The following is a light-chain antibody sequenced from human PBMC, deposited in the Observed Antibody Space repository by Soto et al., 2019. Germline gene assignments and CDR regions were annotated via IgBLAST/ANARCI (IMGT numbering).Light chain of an antibody. Sequence: QSVLTQPPSASGSPGQSVTISCTGTKNDVGGYNYVSWYQQHPGKAPKLMIYEVSNRPSGVSNRFSGSKSGNTASLTISGLQAEDEADYYCSSYTSSSTSVFGTGTKVT. CDR3: SSYTSSSTSV. V-gene: IGLV2-14*01. J-gene: IGLJ1*01. CDR1: KNDVGGYNY. CDR2: EVS.